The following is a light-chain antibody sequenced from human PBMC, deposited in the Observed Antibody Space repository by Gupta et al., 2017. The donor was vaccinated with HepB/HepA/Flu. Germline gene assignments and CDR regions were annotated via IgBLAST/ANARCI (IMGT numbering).Light chain of an antibody. V-gene: IGKV3-20*01. CDR1: QSISSNS. CDR3: QQYSSSRGT. J-gene: IGKJ3*01. Sequence: EIVLTQSPGTLSLSPGEGATLFCRASQSISSNSLAWYQQKFGQAPRLLIYGASRRATGMPDRFSGSGSGTDFTLTISRLEPEDFAVYYCQQYSSSRGTFGPGTKVDIK. CDR2: GAS.